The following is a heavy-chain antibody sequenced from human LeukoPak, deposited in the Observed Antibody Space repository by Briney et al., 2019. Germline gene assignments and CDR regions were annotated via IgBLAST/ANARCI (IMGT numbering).Heavy chain of an antibody. D-gene: IGHD6-13*01. CDR1: GFTFSSYS. CDR3: AREGSGYSSSGLENWFDP. Sequence: GGSLRLSCAASGFTFSSYSMNWVRQAPGKGLEWVSYISSSGSTIYYADSVKGRFTISRDNAKNSLYLQMNSLRAEDTAVYYCAREGSGYSSSGLENWFDPWGQGTLVTVSS. J-gene: IGHJ5*02. CDR2: ISSSGSTI. V-gene: IGHV3-48*04.